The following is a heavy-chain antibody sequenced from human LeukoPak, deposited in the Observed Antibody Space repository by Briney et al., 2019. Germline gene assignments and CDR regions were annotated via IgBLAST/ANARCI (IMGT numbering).Heavy chain of an antibody. CDR3: ARLNWNHDFDY. V-gene: IGHV5-51*01. CDR1: GYSFTNYW. Sequence: GESLKISCEGSGYSFTNYWIGWVRQMPGKGLEWLGFTHPGDSDTRYSPSFQGQVTISADKSISTAYLQWSSLKASDTVMYYCARLNWNHDFDYWGQGTLVTVSS. D-gene: IGHD1-1*01. CDR2: THPGDSDT. J-gene: IGHJ4*02.